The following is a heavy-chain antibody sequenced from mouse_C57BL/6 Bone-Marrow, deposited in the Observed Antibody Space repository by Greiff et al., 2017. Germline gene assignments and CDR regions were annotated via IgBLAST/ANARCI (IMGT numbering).Heavy chain of an antibody. CDR2: ISDGGSYT. CDR3: AGGDYVDY. J-gene: IGHJ2*01. CDR1: GFTFSSYA. V-gene: IGHV5-4*03. Sequence: EVNVVESGGGLVKPGGSLKLSCAASGFTFSSYAMSWVRQTPEKRLEWVATISDGGSYTYYPDNVKGRFTISRDNAKNNLYLQMSHLKSEDTAMYYCAGGDYVDYWGQGTTLTVSS.